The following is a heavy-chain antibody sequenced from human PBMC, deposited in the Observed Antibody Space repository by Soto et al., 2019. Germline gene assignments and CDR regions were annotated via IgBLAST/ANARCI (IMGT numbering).Heavy chain of an antibody. Sequence: SETLSLTCTVSGGSISSYYWSWIRQPPGKGLEWIGYIYYSGSTNYNPSLKSRVTISVDTSKNQFSLKLSSVTAADTAVYYCARDRGLMVYADAHYYYYMDVWGKGTTVTVSS. CDR1: GGSISSYY. CDR2: IYYSGST. J-gene: IGHJ6*03. V-gene: IGHV4-59*01. CDR3: ARDRGLMVYADAHYYYYMDV. D-gene: IGHD2-8*01.